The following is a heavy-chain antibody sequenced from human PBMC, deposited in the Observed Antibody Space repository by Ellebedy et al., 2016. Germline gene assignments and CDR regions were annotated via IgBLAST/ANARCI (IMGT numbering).Heavy chain of an antibody. J-gene: IGHJ6*03. CDR3: ARMGVDAGYSSGWYGNYYYYMDV. CDR1: GFSLSNARMG. V-gene: IGHV2-26*01. CDR2: IFSNDEK. D-gene: IGHD6-19*01. Sequence: SGPTLVKPTETLTLTCTVSGFSLSNARMGVSWIRQPPGKALEWLAHIFSNDEKSYSTSLKSRLTISKGTSKSQVVLTMTNMDPVDTATYYCARMGVDAGYSSGWYGNYYYYMDVWGKGTTVTVSS.